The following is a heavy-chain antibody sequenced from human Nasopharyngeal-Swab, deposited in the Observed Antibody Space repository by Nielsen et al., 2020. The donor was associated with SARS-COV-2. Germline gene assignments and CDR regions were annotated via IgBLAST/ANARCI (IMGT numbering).Heavy chain of an antibody. V-gene: IGHV4-34*01. CDR3: ARSTWIPLDS. D-gene: IGHD5-12*01. CDR1: GGSFNEYY. CDR2: INHSDRT. J-gene: IGHJ4*02. Sequence: SETLSLTCGVSGGSFNEYYWSWIRQSPDKGLEWIGEINHSDRTIYNPSLKSPLTISVDTSKSQFSLELRSVTATDTAVYYCARSTWIPLDSWGPGTLVTVSS.